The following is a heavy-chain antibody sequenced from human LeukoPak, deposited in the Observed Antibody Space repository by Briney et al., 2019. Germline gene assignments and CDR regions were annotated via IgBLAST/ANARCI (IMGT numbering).Heavy chain of an antibody. CDR2: INPDTGDK. V-gene: IGHV1-8*03. Sequence: AAVTVSCKASGYTFTNYHINWVRQASGQGLEWMTWINPDTGDKGYARKFQDRVTITTDTSISTAYMELSSLSSEDTAVYFCARTTSMTASGYDYWGQGTLVTVSS. CDR1: GYTFTNYH. CDR3: ARTTSMTASGYDY. J-gene: IGHJ4*02. D-gene: IGHD2-21*02.